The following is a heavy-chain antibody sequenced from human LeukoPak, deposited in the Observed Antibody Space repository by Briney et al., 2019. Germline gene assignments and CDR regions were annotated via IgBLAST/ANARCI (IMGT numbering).Heavy chain of an antibody. CDR3: ARRHIVVVTAHDAFDI. CDR2: IDSGGST. CDR1: GVTVRSNY. J-gene: IGHJ3*02. Sequence: VGCLRLSCAAAGVTVRSNYMSSVRQTPREGLGCVALIDSGGSTYYADSVKGRFTISRDNSKNTLYLQMKSLRAEDTAVYYCARRHIVVVTAHDAFDIWGQGTMVTVSS. D-gene: IGHD2-21*02. V-gene: IGHV3-66*04.